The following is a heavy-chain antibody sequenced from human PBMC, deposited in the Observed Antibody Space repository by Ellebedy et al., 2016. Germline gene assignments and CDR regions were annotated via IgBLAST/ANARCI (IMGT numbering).Heavy chain of an antibody. CDR2: IYSGGST. D-gene: IGHD3-22*01. V-gene: IGHV3-53*01. CDR1: GFTVSSNY. J-gene: IGHJ4*02. CDR3: ARGLYDSSGYYYAFDY. Sequence: GESLKISCAASGFTVSSNYMSWVRQAPGKGLEWVSVIYSGGSTYYADSVKGRFTISRDNSKNTLYLQMNSLRAEDTAVYYCARGLYDSSGYYYAFDYWGQGTLVTVSS.